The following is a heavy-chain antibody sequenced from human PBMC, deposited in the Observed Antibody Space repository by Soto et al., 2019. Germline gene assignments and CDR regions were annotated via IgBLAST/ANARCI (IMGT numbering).Heavy chain of an antibody. J-gene: IGHJ4*02. Sequence: QVQLQQWGAGLLKPSETLSLTCAVYGGSFSGYYWSWIRQPPGKGLEWIGEINHSGSTNYNPSLKSRVTISVDTSKNQFSLKLSSVTAADTAVYYCAIGVGYCSGGSCLYFDYWGQGTLVTVSS. D-gene: IGHD2-15*01. CDR2: INHSGST. CDR3: AIGVGYCSGGSCLYFDY. CDR1: GGSFSGYY. V-gene: IGHV4-34*01.